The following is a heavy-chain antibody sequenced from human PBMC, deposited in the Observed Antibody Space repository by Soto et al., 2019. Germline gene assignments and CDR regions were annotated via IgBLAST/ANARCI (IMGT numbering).Heavy chain of an antibody. CDR1: GGSISSYY. J-gene: IGHJ4*02. CDR2: ISNGGRT. V-gene: IGHV4-59*06. CDR3: ARYRLSDTWSKFDY. D-gene: IGHD3-16*02. Sequence: PSATLSLTCTVSGGSISSYYWSWIRQPPGKGLEWIGFISNGGRTYYNPSLKGRISISADPSASHFSLTLTSVTAADTAVYYCARYRLSDTWSKFDYWGRGTLVTVSS.